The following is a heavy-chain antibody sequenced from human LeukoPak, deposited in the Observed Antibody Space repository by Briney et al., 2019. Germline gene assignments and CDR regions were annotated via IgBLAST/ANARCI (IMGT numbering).Heavy chain of an antibody. CDR2: ISSSGSTI. CDR1: GFTFSGHG. D-gene: IGHD3-10*02. CDR3: AELGITMIGGV. V-gene: IGHV3-48*03. Sequence: GGSLRLSCVASGFTFSGHGMNWVRQAPGKGLEWVSYISSSGSTIYYADSVKGRFTISRDNAKNSLYLQMNSLRAEDTAVYYCAELGITMIGGVWGKGTTVTISS. J-gene: IGHJ6*04.